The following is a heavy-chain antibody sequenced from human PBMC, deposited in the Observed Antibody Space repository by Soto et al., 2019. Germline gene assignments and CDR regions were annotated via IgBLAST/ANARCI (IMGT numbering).Heavy chain of an antibody. V-gene: IGHV3-23*01. CDR2: ISGSGAYT. CDR1: GGSISSYY. D-gene: IGHD6-13*01. J-gene: IGHJ4*02. Sequence: LTCTVSGGSISSYYWSWVRQAPGKGLEWVSGISGSGAYTYYADSVKGRFTISRDNSKNTLYLQMNSLRAEDTAIYYCAKAAAGILRGFDYWGQGTPVTVSS. CDR3: AKAAAGILRGFDY.